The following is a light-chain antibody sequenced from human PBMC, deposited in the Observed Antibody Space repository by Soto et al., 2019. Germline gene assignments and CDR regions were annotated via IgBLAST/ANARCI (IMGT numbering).Light chain of an antibody. J-gene: IGLJ3*02. CDR1: SSDVGGYNS. V-gene: IGLV2-14*01. CDR3: SSYSSTSTRV. CDR2: DVS. Sequence: HSVLTQPASVSGSPGQSITISCSGTSSDVGGYNSVSWYQQYPGTAPKLLIYDVSSRPSGISTRFSGSKSGDTASLTISGLQADDEADYFCSSYSSTSTRVYGGGTKLTVL.